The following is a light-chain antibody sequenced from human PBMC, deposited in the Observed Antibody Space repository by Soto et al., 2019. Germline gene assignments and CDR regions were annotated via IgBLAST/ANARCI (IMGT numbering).Light chain of an antibody. CDR3: HQFGISPYT. J-gene: IGKJ2*01. V-gene: IGKV3-20*01. CDR1: RSVSSAY. Sequence: EIVLTQSPGTLSLSPGERATLSCRASRSVSSAYILWFLQKAGQALRLLIYCASNRAAGIPDRFGGSESGTDFTLTISRLEREDFAVYYCHQFGISPYTFGQGIKLEIK. CDR2: CAS.